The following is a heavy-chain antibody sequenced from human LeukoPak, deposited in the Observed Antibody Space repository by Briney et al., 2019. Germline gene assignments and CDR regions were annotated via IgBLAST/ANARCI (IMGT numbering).Heavy chain of an antibody. D-gene: IGHD5-12*01. J-gene: IGHJ4*02. Sequence: GGSLRLSCAASGFTFISYWMSWVRQAPGKGLEWVANIKEDGSEKYYVDSVKGRFTISRDNAKNSLYLQMNSLRAEDTAVYYCEVDGYWGQGTLVTVSS. CDR1: GFTFISYW. CDR3: EVDGY. V-gene: IGHV3-7*01. CDR2: IKEDGSEK.